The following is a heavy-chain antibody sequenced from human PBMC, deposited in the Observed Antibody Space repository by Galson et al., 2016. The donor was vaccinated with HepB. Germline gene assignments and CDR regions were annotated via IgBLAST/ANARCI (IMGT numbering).Heavy chain of an antibody. D-gene: IGHD4-17*01. V-gene: IGHV3-23*01. CDR3: FRVPRYYADYSSGVGDC. Sequence: SLRLSCAASGFPFSSYAMSWVRQAPGKGLAWVSTISGAGTASYAYSVQGRFTISRANSKNTLDLQMDSLRVEDTALYFCFRVPRYYADYSSGVGDCWGQGTLLTVSS. J-gene: IGHJ4*02. CDR1: GFPFSSYA. CDR2: ISGAGTA.